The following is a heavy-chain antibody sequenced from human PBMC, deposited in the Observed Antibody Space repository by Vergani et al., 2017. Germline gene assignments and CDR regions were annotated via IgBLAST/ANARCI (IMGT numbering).Heavy chain of an antibody. V-gene: IGHV3-49*03. J-gene: IGHJ6*02. CDR2: IRSKAYGGTT. CDR3: TTLTGTTSPYYYYYGMDV. Sequence: EVQLLESGGGLVQPGGSLRLSCTASGFTFGDYAMSWFRQAPGKGLEWVGFIRSKAYGGTTEYAASVKGRFTISRDDSKSIAYLQMNSLKTEDTAVYYCTTLTGTTSPYYYYYGMDVWGQGTTVTVSS. CDR1: GFTFGDYA. D-gene: IGHD1-7*01.